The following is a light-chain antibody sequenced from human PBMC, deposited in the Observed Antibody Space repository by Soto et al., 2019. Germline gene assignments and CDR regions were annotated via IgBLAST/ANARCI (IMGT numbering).Light chain of an antibody. CDR3: QQYNNWPPIT. CDR2: GAS. J-gene: IGKJ2*01. Sequence: EVVMTQSPATLSVSLGESATLSCRASQSVAGYLAWYQQKPGQAPRLLIYGASTRATGVTARFRGGGSGTEFTLTISSLQSEDFAVYYCQQYNNWPPITFGQGTKLEIK. CDR1: QSVAGY. V-gene: IGKV3-15*01.